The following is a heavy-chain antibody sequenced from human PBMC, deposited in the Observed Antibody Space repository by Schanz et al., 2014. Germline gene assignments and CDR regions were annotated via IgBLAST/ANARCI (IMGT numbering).Heavy chain of an antibody. CDR3: VKDLQRELLRDDHYYGMDV. D-gene: IGHD1-26*01. CDR1: GITFSDYA. Sequence: VQLLESGGALEQPGRSLRLSCAASGITFSDYAMSWVRQVPGKGLEWVAVVCYDGSKKYYADSVKGRFTTSRDNSKNTMYLQMNSLRAEDTAVYYCVKDLQRELLRDDHYYGMDVWGQGTTVTVSS. J-gene: IGHJ6*02. CDR2: VCYDGSKK. V-gene: IGHV3-33*06.